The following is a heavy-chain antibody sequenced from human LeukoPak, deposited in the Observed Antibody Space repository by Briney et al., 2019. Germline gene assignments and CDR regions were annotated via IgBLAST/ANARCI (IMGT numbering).Heavy chain of an antibody. CDR1: GDSISSGGYF. CDR2: IYNSGSA. CDR3: ARVPSSWNYFDY. D-gene: IGHD6-13*01. Sequence: PSETLSLTCTVSGDSISSGGYFWSWLRQHPGKGLEWIGYIYNSGSAYYNPSLRSRLIISADTSKNQFSLNLSSVTAADTAVYHCARVPSSWNYFDYWGQGTLVTVST. V-gene: IGHV4-31*03. J-gene: IGHJ4*02.